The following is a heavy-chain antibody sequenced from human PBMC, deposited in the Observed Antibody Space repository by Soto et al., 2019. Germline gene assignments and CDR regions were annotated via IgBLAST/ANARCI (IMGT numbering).Heavy chain of an antibody. J-gene: IGHJ4*02. CDR3: ARIGYSSSSFDF. CDR1: GFTFTNYA. CDR2: LKEDGSVN. V-gene: IGHV3-7*01. D-gene: IGHD6-6*01. Sequence: PGGSLRLSCAVSGFTFTNYAMSWVRQAPGKGLEWVANLKEDGSVNYYVDSLKGRFTISRDNAKNSLYLQMNSLRADDTAVYYCARIGYSSSSFDFWGQGTLVTVSS.